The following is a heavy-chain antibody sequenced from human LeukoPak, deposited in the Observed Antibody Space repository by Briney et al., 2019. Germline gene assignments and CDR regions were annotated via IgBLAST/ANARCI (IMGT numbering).Heavy chain of an antibody. CDR1: GFTFSSYW. J-gene: IGHJ4*02. CDR2: IKKDGSEK. CDR3: ARHLSGVTGYTYGRGIDY. D-gene: IGHD5-18*01. V-gene: IGHV3-7*01. Sequence: GGSLRLSCTASGFTFSSYWMSWVRQAPGKGLEWVANIKKDGSEKYYVDSEKGRFTISRDNAKTSLYLQMNSLRAEDTAVFYCARHLSGVTGYTYGRGIDYWGQGTLVTVSS.